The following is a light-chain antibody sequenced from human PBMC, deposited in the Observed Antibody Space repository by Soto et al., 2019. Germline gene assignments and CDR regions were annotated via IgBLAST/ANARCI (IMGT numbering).Light chain of an antibody. V-gene: IGLV2-23*02. Sequence: QSALTQPASVSGSPGQSITISCTGTSSDVGSYNLVSWYQQHPGKAPKLMIYEVSKRPSGVSNRFSGSKSGNMASLTISGLQAEDEADYYCCSYAGSSTVVVFGGGTKLTVL. CDR2: EVS. CDR1: SSDVGSYNL. J-gene: IGLJ2*01. CDR3: CSYAGSSTVVV.